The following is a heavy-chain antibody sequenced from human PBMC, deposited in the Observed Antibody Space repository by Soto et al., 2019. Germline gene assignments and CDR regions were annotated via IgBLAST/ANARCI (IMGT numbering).Heavy chain of an antibody. J-gene: IGHJ3*02. V-gene: IGHV4-4*07. CDR3: ARARPYYYDSSGYYPGAFDI. D-gene: IGHD3-22*01. CDR2: IYTSGST. CDR1: GSSISIYY. Sequence: SETLSLTCTVSGSSISIYYWSWIRQPPGKGLEWIGLIYTSGSTNYNPSLKSRVTMSVDTSKNQFSLKLSSVTAADTTVYYCARARPYYYDSSGYYPGAFDIWGQGTMVNVSS.